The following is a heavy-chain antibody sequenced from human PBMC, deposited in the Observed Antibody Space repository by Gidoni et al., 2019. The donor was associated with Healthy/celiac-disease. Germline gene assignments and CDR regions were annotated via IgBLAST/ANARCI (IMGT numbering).Heavy chain of an antibody. CDR1: GGTFSSYA. CDR2: SIPIFGTA. J-gene: IGHJ4*02. D-gene: IGHD6-13*01. Sequence: QVQLVQSRAEAKKPGSSVQVSCKASGGTFSSYAISWVRQAPGQGLEWMGGSIPIFGTANYAQKFQGRVTITADESTSTAYMELSSLRSEDTAVYYCARGPGGFAAAWPRTFDYWGQGTLVTVSS. CDR3: ARGPGGFAAAWPRTFDY. V-gene: IGHV1-69*01.